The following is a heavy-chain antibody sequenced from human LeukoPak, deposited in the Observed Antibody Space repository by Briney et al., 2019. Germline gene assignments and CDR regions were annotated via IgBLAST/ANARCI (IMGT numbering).Heavy chain of an antibody. CDR1: GFTFSSYE. V-gene: IGHV3-48*03. D-gene: IGHD3-10*01. Sequence: GGSLRLSCAASGFTFSSYEMNWVRQAPGKGLEWVSYISSSGSTIYYADSVKGRFTISRDNAKNSLYLQMNSLRAEDTAVYYCARAYGSGSYHYWGQGTLVTVSS. CDR2: ISSSGSTI. J-gene: IGHJ4*02. CDR3: ARAYGSGSYHY.